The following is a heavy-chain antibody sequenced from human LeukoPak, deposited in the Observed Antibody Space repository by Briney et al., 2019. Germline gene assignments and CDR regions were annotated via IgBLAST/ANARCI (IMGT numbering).Heavy chain of an antibody. CDR3: ARGWGFFDY. Sequence: GGSLRLSCAASGFXVSSNYISWVRQAPGKGLEWVSVIYNDGSTYYADSVKDRFTISRDNSKNTLYLQLNSLRDEDTAVYHCARGWGFFDYWGQGTLVTVSS. J-gene: IGHJ4*02. CDR1: GFXVSSNY. V-gene: IGHV3-66*01. D-gene: IGHD7-27*01. CDR2: IYNDGST.